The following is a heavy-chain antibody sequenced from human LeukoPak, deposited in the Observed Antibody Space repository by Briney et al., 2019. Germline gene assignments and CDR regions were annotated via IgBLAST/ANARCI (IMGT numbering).Heavy chain of an antibody. Sequence: GGSLRLSCAASGLTFRDYWMYWVRQTPGKGLEWVAVIKSDGSEKYVDSVKGRFTISRDNAKNSLYLQLNSLRVEDTAVYYCARDLRGDTNNWLDPWGQGTLVTVSS. V-gene: IGHV3-7*01. CDR1: GLTFRDYW. CDR3: ARDLRGDTNNWLDP. D-gene: IGHD3-10*01. CDR2: IKSDGSEK. J-gene: IGHJ5*02.